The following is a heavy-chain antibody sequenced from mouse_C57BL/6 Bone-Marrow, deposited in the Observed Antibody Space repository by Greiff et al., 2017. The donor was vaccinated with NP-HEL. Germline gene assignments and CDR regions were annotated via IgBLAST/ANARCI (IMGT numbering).Heavy chain of an antibody. CDR2: IHPNSGST. J-gene: IGHJ4*01. Sequence: QVQLQQPGAELVKPGSSVKLSCKASGYTFTSYWMHWVKQRPGQGLEWIGMIHPNSGSTNYNEKFKSKATLTVDKSSSTAYMQLSSLTSEDSAVYYCARDGYYGGDYWGQGTSVTVSS. D-gene: IGHD2-3*01. CDR1: GYTFTSYW. CDR3: ARDGYYGGDY. V-gene: IGHV1-64*01.